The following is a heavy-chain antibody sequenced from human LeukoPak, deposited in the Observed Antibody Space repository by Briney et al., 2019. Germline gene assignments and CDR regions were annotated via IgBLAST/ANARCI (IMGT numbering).Heavy chain of an antibody. Sequence: GASVKVSCKASGYTFTSYGISWVRQAPGQGLEWMGWISADNGYTKYAQKLQGRVTMTTDTSTSTAYMELRSLRSDDTAVYYCARDWAPLSGNYYDAWFDPWGQGTLVTVSS. CDR1: GYTFTSYG. V-gene: IGHV1-18*01. J-gene: IGHJ5*02. D-gene: IGHD1-26*01. CDR3: ARDWAPLSGNYYDAWFDP. CDR2: ISADNGYT.